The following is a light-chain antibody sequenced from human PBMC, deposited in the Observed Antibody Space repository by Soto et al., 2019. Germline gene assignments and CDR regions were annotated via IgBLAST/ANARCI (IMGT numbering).Light chain of an antibody. Sequence: QSVLTQPPSASGTPGQRVTISCSGSSSNIGSNYVYWYQRLPGTAPKLLIYRNNQRPSGVPDRFSGSKSGTSASLAISGLRSEDEADYYCAAWDDSLSGPVLGGGTQLTVL. J-gene: IGLJ7*01. CDR1: SSNIGSNY. CDR3: AAWDDSLSGPV. V-gene: IGLV1-47*01. CDR2: RNN.